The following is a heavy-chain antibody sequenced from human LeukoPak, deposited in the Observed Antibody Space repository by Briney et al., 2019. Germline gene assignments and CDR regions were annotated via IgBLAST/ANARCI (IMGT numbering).Heavy chain of an antibody. D-gene: IGHD3-10*02. CDR3: ARDLSYVFPYYMDV. Sequence: SETLSLTCTVSGGSISSSSYYWGWIRQPAGKGLEWIGRIYTSGSTNYNPSLKSRVTMSVDTSKNQFSLKLSSVTAADTAVYYCARDLSYVFPYYMDVWGKGTTVTISS. V-gene: IGHV4-61*02. J-gene: IGHJ6*03. CDR1: GGSISSSSYY. CDR2: IYTSGST.